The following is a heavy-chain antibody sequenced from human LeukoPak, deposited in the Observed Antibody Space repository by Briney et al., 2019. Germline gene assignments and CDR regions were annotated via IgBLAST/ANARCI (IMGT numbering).Heavy chain of an antibody. CDR3: ARGTGYTYAFTGRERTKSRLDY. Sequence: PGGSLRLSCAASGFTLSSYAIHWVRQAPAKGLEWVAVISYDGSNKYYADSVKGRFTISRDNSKNTLYLQMNSLRAEDTAVYYCARGTGYTYAFTGRERTKSRLDYRGQGTLVAVSS. CDR1: GFTLSSYA. V-gene: IGHV3-30*04. CDR2: ISYDGSNK. J-gene: IGHJ4*02. D-gene: IGHD5-18*01.